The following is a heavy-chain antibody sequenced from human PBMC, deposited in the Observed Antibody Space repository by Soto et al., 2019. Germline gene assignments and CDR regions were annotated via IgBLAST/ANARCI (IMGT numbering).Heavy chain of an antibody. V-gene: IGHV1-18*01. Sequence: QVQLVQSGPEVKKPGASVKVSCKASGYTFINYAITWVRQAPGQGLEWMGWINTYNGNTNYAENLQGRATMTTDTSTNTAYVEVRSLRSDDPAVYYCAQSPRGEMATDWGQGTLVTVSS. D-gene: IGHD5-12*01. CDR1: GYTFINYA. J-gene: IGHJ4*02. CDR3: AQSPRGEMATD. CDR2: INTYNGNT.